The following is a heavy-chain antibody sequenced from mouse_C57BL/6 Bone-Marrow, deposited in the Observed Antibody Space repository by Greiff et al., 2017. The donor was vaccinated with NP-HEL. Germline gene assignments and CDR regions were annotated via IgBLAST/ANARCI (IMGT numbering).Heavy chain of an antibody. CDR3: ARKPTVVENYAMDY. CDR1: GFTFSDYG. Sequence: EVQLVESGGGLVKPGGSLKLSCAASGFTFSDYGMHWVRQAPEKGLEWVAYISSGSSTIYYADTVKGRFTISRDNAKNTLFLQMTSLRSEDTAMYYCARKPTVVENYAMDYWGQGTSVTVSS. J-gene: IGHJ4*01. V-gene: IGHV5-17*01. CDR2: ISSGSSTI. D-gene: IGHD1-1*01.